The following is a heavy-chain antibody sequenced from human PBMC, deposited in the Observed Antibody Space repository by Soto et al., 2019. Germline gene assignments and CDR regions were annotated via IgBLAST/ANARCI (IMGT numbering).Heavy chain of an antibody. CDR1: GFSFSSYW. J-gene: IGHJ4*02. CDR3: SRGPYSGHNFDS. D-gene: IGHD4-4*01. CDR2: IKQDESEK. Sequence: GGSLRLSCAVSGFSFSSYWMSWVRQAPGKGLEWVAAIKQDESEKYYVDSVKGRFTISRDNAMNSLYLQMNSLRVEDTAVYYCSRGPYSGHNFDSWGQGTLVTVSS. V-gene: IGHV3-7*01.